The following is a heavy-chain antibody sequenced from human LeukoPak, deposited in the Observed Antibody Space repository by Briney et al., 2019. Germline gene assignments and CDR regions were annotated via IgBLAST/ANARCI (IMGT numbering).Heavy chain of an antibody. Sequence: SETLSLTCAVYGGSFSGYYWSWIRQPPGKGLEWIGEINHSGSTNYNPSLKSRVTISVDTSKNQFSLKLSSVTAADTAVYYCAGGIFLPVPADYWGQGTLVTVSS. CDR1: GGSFSGYY. V-gene: IGHV4-34*01. CDR3: AGGIFLPVPADY. CDR2: INHSGST. J-gene: IGHJ4*02. D-gene: IGHD3-3*01.